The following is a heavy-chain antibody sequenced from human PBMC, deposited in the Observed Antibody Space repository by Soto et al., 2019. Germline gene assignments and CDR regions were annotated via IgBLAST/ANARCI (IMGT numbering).Heavy chain of an antibody. CDR3: ARVGYSSGSFDY. J-gene: IGHJ4*02. Sequence: PGGSLRLSCAASGFTFSSYAMHWVRQAPGKGLEWVAVISYDGSNKYYADSVKGRFTISRDNSKNTLYLQMNSLRAEDTAVYYCARVGYSSGSFDYWGQGTLVTVSS. CDR2: ISYDGSNK. D-gene: IGHD6-19*01. V-gene: IGHV3-30-3*01. CDR1: GFTFSSYA.